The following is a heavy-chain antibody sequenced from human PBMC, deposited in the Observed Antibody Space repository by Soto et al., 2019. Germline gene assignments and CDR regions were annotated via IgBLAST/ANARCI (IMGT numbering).Heavy chain of an antibody. J-gene: IGHJ4*02. V-gene: IGHV1-18*01. CDR1: GYAFTTYG. D-gene: IGHD1-1*01. Sequence: QVHLVQSGAEVKKPGASVKVSGKGSGYAFTTYGITWVRQAPGQGLEWRGWISAHNGNTNYAPKLQGRVTVTRDTSTLTAYMELRSLRSDDTAVDYCARGRYGDYWGQGALVTVSS. CDR2: ISAHNGNT. CDR3: ARGRYGDY.